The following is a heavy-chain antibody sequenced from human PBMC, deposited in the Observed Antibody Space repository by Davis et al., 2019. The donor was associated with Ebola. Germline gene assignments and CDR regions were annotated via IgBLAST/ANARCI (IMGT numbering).Heavy chain of an antibody. V-gene: IGHV3-23*01. CDR1: AFPFSSYA. CDR3: AKSGLSFGVVKYHYGMDV. D-gene: IGHD3-3*01. CDR2: FSGRGGST. J-gene: IGHJ6*04. Sequence: GGSLRLSCTDSAFPFSSYAMTWVRQAPGKGLEWVTAFSGRGGSTYYADSVKGRFTISRDNSKKTLYLQMNSLIAEDTAVYYCAKSGLSFGVVKYHYGMDVWGKGTTVTVSS.